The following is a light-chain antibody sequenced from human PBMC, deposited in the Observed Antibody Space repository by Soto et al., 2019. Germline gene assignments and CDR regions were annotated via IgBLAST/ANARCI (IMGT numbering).Light chain of an antibody. Sequence: QSVLTQPPSVSAAPGQTVTISCSGSSSNIGTNSVSWYQQLPGTAPKLLISDNYKRPSGIPDRFSGSKSGASASLGITGLQTGDEADYYCGTWDTSLSALVFGGGTKLTVL. V-gene: IGLV1-51*01. CDR3: GTWDTSLSALV. J-gene: IGLJ2*01. CDR1: SSNIGTNS. CDR2: DNY.